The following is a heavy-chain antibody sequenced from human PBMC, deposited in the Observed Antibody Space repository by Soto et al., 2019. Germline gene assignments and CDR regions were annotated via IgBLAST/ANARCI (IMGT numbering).Heavy chain of an antibody. CDR1: GFTFSSYS. J-gene: IGHJ4*02. V-gene: IGHV3-21*01. CDR3: ARGMGTAMVTLSFDY. CDR2: ISSSSSYI. D-gene: IGHD5-18*01. Sequence: EVQLVESGGGLVKPGGSLRLSCAASGFTFSSYSMNWVRQAPGQGLEWVSSISSSSSYIYYAGSVKGRLTVSRDNAKNSVFLVMNCLRAEDSAVYYCARGMGTAMVTLSFDYWGQGALVTVSS.